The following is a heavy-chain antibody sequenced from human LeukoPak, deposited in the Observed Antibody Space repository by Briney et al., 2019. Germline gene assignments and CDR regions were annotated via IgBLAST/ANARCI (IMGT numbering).Heavy chain of an antibody. J-gene: IGHJ6*03. V-gene: IGHV3-30*04. CDR2: ISYDGSNK. CDR1: GFTFSSYA. D-gene: IGHD5-18*01. CDR3: ARFGYSYGQQLYYYYYYYMDV. Sequence: GGSLRLSCAASGFTFSSYAMHWVRQAPGKGLEWVAVISYDGSNKYYADSVKGRFTISRDNSKNTLYLQMNSLRAEDTAVYSCARFGYSYGQQLYYYYYYYMDVWGKGTTVTVSS.